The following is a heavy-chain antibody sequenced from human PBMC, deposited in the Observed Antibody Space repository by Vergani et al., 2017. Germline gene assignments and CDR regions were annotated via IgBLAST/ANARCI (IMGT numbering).Heavy chain of an antibody. D-gene: IGHD4-23*01. V-gene: IGHV3-7*01. Sequence: EVQLVESGGGLVQPGGSFRLSCAASGFTFSSNWMGWVRQAPGKGLEWVANIKKDGSEKYYVDSVKGRFTISRDNAKNSLYLQMNSLRAEDTAVYYCARDLVTFFDYWGQGTLVTVSS. CDR1: GFTFSSNW. J-gene: IGHJ4*02. CDR2: IKKDGSEK. CDR3: ARDLVTFFDY.